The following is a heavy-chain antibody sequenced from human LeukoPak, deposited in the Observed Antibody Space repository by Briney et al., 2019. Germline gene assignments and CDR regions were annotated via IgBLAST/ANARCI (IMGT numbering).Heavy chain of an antibody. Sequence: VASVKVSCKASGYTFTGYYMHWVRQAPGQGLEWMGWINPNSGGTNYAQKFQGRVTMTRDTSISTAYMELSRLRSDDTAVYYCARGRGYSYGEDLDYWGQGTLVTASS. CDR2: INPNSGGT. CDR3: ARGRGYSYGEDLDY. V-gene: IGHV1-2*02. J-gene: IGHJ4*02. CDR1: GYTFTGYY. D-gene: IGHD5-18*01.